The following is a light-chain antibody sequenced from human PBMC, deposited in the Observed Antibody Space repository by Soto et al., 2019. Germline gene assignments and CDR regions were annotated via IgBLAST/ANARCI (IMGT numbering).Light chain of an antibody. CDR3: HQYNNWPPGA. CDR2: GAS. Sequence: EILMTQSPATLSVSPGESATLSCRASQSVNTNLAWYQQKPGQGPRLLIYGASIRATAIPARFSGSGSGTEFTLTISSLQSEDFAVYFCHQYNNWPPGAFGPGTKVDIK. CDR1: QSVNTN. V-gene: IGKV3-15*01. J-gene: IGKJ3*01.